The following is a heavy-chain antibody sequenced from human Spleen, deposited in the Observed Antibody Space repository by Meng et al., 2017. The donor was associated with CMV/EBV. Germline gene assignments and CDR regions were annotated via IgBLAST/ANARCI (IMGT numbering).Heavy chain of an antibody. D-gene: IGHD3-3*01. CDR1: GFTFSSYG. Sequence: GESLKISCAASGFTFSSYGMTWVRQAPGEGLEWVGNIKRDGSDKYYVDSVKGRFTISRDNSKNTLYLQMNSLRAEDTAAYYCAKALDFFPNYYYYGMDVWGQGTTVTVSS. V-gene: IGHV3-7*03. J-gene: IGHJ6*02. CDR3: AKALDFFPNYYYYGMDV. CDR2: IKRDGSDK.